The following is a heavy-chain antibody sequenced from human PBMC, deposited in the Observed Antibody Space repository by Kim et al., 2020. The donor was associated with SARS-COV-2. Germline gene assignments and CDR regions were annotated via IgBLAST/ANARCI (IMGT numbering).Heavy chain of an antibody. D-gene: IGHD1-26*01. V-gene: IGHV1-18*01. CDR2: ISAYNGNT. CDR1: GYTFTSYG. CDR3: AREMWELLRGEVYYYGMDV. Sequence: ASVKVSCKASGYTFTSYGISWVRQAPGQGLEWMGWISAYNGNTNYAQKLQGRVTMTTDTSTSTAYMELRSLRSDDTAVYYCAREMWELLRGEVYYYGMDVWGQGTTVTVSS. J-gene: IGHJ6*02.